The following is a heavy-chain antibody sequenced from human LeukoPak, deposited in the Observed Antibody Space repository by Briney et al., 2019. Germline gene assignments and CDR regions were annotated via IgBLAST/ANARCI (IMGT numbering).Heavy chain of an antibody. Sequence: PSGTLSLTCAVSGGSISNSNWWSWVRQPPGKGLEWIGDIYQSGSTTYNPSLKRRVTISVDKSKNQFSLNLSSVTAADTAVYYCARPGVGAFDIWGQGTMVTVSS. CDR1: GGSISNSNW. CDR3: ARPGVGAFDI. D-gene: IGHD3-3*01. CDR2: IYQSGST. V-gene: IGHV4-4*02. J-gene: IGHJ3*02.